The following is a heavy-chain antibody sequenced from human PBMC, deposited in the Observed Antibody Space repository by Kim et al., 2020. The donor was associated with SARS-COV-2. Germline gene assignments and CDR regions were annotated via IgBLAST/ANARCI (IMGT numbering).Heavy chain of an antibody. D-gene: IGHD6-13*01. CDR2: IYYSGST. CDR3: ARHTYSVGFQH. V-gene: IGHV4-39*01. J-gene: IGHJ1*01. Sequence: SETLSLTCTVSGGSISSSSYYWGWIRQPPGKGLEWIGSIYYSGSTYYNPSLKSRVTISVDTSKNQFSLKLSSVTAADTAVYYCARHTYSVGFQHWGQGTLVTVSS. CDR1: GGSISSSSYY.